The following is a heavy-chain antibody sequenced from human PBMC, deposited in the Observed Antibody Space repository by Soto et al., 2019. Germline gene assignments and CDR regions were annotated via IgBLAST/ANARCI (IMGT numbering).Heavy chain of an antibody. CDR2: IYPGDSDT. D-gene: IGHD4-17*01. Sequence: PGESLKISCKGSGYSFTSYWIGWVRQMPGKGLEWMGIIYPGDSDTRYSPSFQGQVTISADKSISTAYLQWSSLKASDTAMYYCARLHDYGDYTVRTRTFEYWGQGTLVTVSS. CDR1: GYSFTSYW. V-gene: IGHV5-51*01. J-gene: IGHJ4*02. CDR3: ARLHDYGDYTVRTRTFEY.